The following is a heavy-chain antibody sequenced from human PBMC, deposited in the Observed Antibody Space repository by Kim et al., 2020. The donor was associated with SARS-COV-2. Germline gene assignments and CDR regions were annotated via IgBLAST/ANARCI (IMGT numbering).Heavy chain of an antibody. CDR3: ARLHCTNGVCYYYFDY. CDR1: GFTFRSYS. Sequence: GGSLRLSCAASGFTFRSYSMNWVRQAPGKGLEWVAYISSSSSSPIYYADSVKGRFTISRDNAKSSLYLQMNSLRDEDTAVYYCARLHCTNGVCYYYFDYWGQGTLVTVSS. CDR2: ISSSSSSPI. V-gene: IGHV3-48*02. D-gene: IGHD2-8*01. J-gene: IGHJ4*02.